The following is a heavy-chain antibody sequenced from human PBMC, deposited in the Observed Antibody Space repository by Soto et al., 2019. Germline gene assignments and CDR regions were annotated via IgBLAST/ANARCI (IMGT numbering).Heavy chain of an antibody. CDR3: ARGGGFCGADCYKGGIDY. Sequence: PGGSLRLSCAASGFTFSNYWMSWVRQAPGKGLEWVANIKQDGSENYYVDSVKGRFTTSRDNTKNSFYLQMNSLRAEDTALYYCARGGGFCGADCYKGGIDYWGQGALVTVSS. CDR1: GFTFSNYW. V-gene: IGHV3-7*01. D-gene: IGHD2-21*02. J-gene: IGHJ4*02. CDR2: IKQDGSEN.